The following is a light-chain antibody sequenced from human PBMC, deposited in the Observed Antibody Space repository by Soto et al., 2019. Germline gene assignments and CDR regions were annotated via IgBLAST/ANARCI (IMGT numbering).Light chain of an antibody. J-gene: IGKJ1*01. V-gene: IGKV3-15*01. CDR2: GAS. CDR1: QSISSN. Sequence: EIVLTQSPGTLSLSPGERATLSCRASQSISSNLVWYQQKAGQAPRLLIYGASTRATGIPARFSGSGSGTEFTLTISSLQSEDFAVYYCQQYHYWWAFGQGTKVDIK. CDR3: QQYHYWWA.